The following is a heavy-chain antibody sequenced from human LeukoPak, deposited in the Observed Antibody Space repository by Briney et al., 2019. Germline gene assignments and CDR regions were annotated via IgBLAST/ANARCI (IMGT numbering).Heavy chain of an antibody. Sequence: GGSLRLSCAASGFTFSSYWMHWVRQAPGKGLVWVSRINSDGSSTNYADSVKGRFTISRDNAKNTLYLQMNSLRAEDTAVYYCATVPWEGDYDFDYWGQGTLVTVSS. CDR1: GFTFSSYW. CDR3: ATVPWEGDYDFDY. J-gene: IGHJ4*02. D-gene: IGHD4-17*01. CDR2: INSDGSST. V-gene: IGHV3-74*01.